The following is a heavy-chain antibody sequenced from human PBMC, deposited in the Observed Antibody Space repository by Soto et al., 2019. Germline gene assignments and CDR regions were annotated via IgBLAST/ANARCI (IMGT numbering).Heavy chain of an antibody. D-gene: IGHD3-10*01. CDR1: GGTFSSYT. V-gene: IGHV1-69*02. CDR3: ASEEYYYGSGAFFDY. CDR2: IIPILGIA. Sequence: QVQLVQSGAAVKKPGSSVKVSCKASGGTFSSYTISWVRQAPGQGLEWMGRIIPILGIANYAQKFQGRVTITADKSTSTAYMELSSLRSEDTAVYYCASEEYYYGSGAFFDYWGQGTLVTVSS. J-gene: IGHJ4*02.